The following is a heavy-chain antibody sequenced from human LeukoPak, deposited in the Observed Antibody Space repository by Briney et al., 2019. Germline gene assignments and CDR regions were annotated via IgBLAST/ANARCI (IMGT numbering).Heavy chain of an antibody. CDR1: GYTFTGYY. CDR3: ARSFEGYCSGGSCSLHNWFDP. Sequence: ASVKVSCKASGYTFTGYYMHWVRQAPGQGLEWMGRINPNSGGTNYAQKFQGRVTMTRDTSISTAYMELSRLRSDDTAVYYCARSFEGYCSGGSCSLHNWFDPWGQGTLVTVSS. D-gene: IGHD2-15*01. J-gene: IGHJ5*02. V-gene: IGHV1-2*06. CDR2: INPNSGGT.